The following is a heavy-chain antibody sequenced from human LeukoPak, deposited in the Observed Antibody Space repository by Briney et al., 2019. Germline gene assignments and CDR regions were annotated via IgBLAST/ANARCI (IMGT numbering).Heavy chain of an antibody. CDR3: ASSRFGGDYFDY. J-gene: IGHJ4*02. CDR2: IYYSGST. D-gene: IGHD3-10*02. Sequence: SETLSLTCTVAGVSISSYYWSWVRQPPGKGLEWIGYIYYSGSTNYNPSLRSRVTISVDTSKNQFSLKLSSVTAADTAVYYCASSRFGGDYFDYWGQGTLVTVSS. V-gene: IGHV4-59*01. CDR1: GVSISSYY.